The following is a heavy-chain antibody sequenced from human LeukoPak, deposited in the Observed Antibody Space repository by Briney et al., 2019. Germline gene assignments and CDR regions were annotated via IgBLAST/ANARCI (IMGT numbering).Heavy chain of an antibody. J-gene: IGHJ4*02. CDR3: AREVFTRWGAAVYFDY. Sequence: SVKVSCKASGGTFNSYGISWVRQAPGQGLEWMGRIIPLLNIANYAQKLQGRVTITADKSTSTAYTEVSSLRSEDTAVYSCAREVFTRWGAAVYFDYWGQGTLVTVSS. D-gene: IGHD1-26*01. CDR1: GGTFNSYG. CDR2: IIPLLNIA. V-gene: IGHV1-69*04.